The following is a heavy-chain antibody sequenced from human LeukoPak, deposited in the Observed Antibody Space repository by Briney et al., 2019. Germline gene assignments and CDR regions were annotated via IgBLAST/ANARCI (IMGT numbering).Heavy chain of an antibody. CDR2: IYYSGST. CDR1: GGSISSSSYY. J-gene: IGHJ5*02. CDR3: ARESSIVGGT. D-gene: IGHD1-26*01. Sequence: SETLSLXCTVSGGSISSSSYYWGWIRQPPGKGLEWIGSIYYSGSTYYNPSLKSRVTISVDTSKNQFSLKLSSVTAADTAVYYCARESSIVGGTWGQGTLVTVSS. V-gene: IGHV4-39*02.